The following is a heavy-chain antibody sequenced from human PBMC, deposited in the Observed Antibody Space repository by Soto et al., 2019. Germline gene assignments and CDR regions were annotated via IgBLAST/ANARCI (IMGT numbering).Heavy chain of an antibody. V-gene: IGHV3-23*01. CDR2: ISGSGGST. CDR3: ARLGSGSYYDY. J-gene: IGHJ4*02. Sequence: EVQLLESGGGLVQPGGSLRLSCAASGFTFSSYAMRWVSQAPVKGLEWVSAISGSGGSTYYADYVKGRFTISSDNSKNTLYLQMNSLRAEDTAVYYCARLGSGSYYDYWGQGTLVTVSS. CDR1: GFTFSSYA. D-gene: IGHD1-26*01.